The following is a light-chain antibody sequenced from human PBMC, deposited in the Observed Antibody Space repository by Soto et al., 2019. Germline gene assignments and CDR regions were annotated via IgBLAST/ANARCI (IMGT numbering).Light chain of an antibody. CDR1: QSISSY. CDR2: DAS. J-gene: IGKJ3*01. CDR3: QQRFTWPS. V-gene: IGKV3-11*01. Sequence: ETVLTQSPATLSLSPGERATLSCRASQSISSYLAWHQQKPGQAPRLLIYDASNRATGIPARFSGSGSGTDFTLTISSLEPEDFAVYYCQQRFTWPSFGPGTKVDIK.